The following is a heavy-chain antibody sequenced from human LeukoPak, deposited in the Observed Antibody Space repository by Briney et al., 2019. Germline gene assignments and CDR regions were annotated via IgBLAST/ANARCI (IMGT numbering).Heavy chain of an antibody. CDR1: GYTFTSSD. D-gene: IGHD3-3*01. CDR2: MSPNSGNT. J-gene: IGHJ4*02. Sequence: ASVKVSCKASGYTFTSSDINWMRQATGQGLEWMGWMSPNSGNTGYAQRFQGRVTMTRNTSISTAYMELSSLRDEDTAVYYCATSREWRVESWGRGIAVTVSS. V-gene: IGHV1-8*01. CDR3: ATSREWRVES.